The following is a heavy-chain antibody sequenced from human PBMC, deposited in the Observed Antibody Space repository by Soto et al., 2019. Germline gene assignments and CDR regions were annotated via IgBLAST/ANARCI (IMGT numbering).Heavy chain of an antibody. D-gene: IGHD3-9*01. J-gene: IGHJ5*02. V-gene: IGHV1-46*01. CDR1: GYTFTSYY. CDR2: INPSGGGT. CDR3: ARVRYFDWSPNWFDP. Sequence: ASVKVSCKASGYTFTSYYMHWVRQAPGQGLEWMGIINPSGGGTSYAQKFQGRVTMTRDTSTSTVYMELSSLRSGDTAVYYCARVRYFDWSPNWFDPWGQGTLVTVSS.